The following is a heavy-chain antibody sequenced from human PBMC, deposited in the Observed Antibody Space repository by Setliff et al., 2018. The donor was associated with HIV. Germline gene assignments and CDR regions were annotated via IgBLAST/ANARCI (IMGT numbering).Heavy chain of an antibody. J-gene: IGHJ4*02. CDR2: IYIYNSGST. D-gene: IGHD3-3*01. V-gene: IGHV4-59*01. CDR1: GGSFGGYY. CDR3: ARGVNFDY. Sequence: SETLSLTCGVSGGSFGGYYWSWIRQPPGKGLEWIGYIYIYNSGSTNYNPSLTSRVTISVDTSRNQFSLKLTSVTAADTAIYYCARGVNFDYWGQGTQVTVSS.